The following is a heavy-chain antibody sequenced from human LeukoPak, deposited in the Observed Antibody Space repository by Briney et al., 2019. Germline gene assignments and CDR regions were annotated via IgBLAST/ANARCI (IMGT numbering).Heavy chain of an antibody. V-gene: IGHV4-4*09. D-gene: IGHD2-8*01. Sequence: SETLSLTCTVTGVSMSAFQWSWVRQSPEKGLEWIGCVNTKGETNYNPSLKSRVITSVDTSKSQFSLRLTSVTAADTAVYYCATSNDAKIAPFDHWGQGALVTVSS. CDR1: GVSMSAFQ. CDR3: ATSNDAKIAPFDH. J-gene: IGHJ4*02. CDR2: VNTKGET.